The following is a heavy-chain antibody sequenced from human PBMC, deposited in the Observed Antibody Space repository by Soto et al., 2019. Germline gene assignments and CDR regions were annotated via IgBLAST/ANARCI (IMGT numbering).Heavy chain of an antibody. CDR3: ARHALPYYDFWSVPSPWFDP. CDR2: IYYSGST. J-gene: IGHJ5*02. D-gene: IGHD3-3*01. V-gene: IGHV4-39*01. CDR1: GGSISSSSYY. Sequence: PSETLSLTCTVSGGSISSSSYYWGWIRQPPGKGLEWIGSIYYSGSTYYNPSLKSRVTISVDTSKNQFSLKLSSVTAADTAVYYCARHALPYYDFWSVPSPWFDPWGQGTLVTVSS.